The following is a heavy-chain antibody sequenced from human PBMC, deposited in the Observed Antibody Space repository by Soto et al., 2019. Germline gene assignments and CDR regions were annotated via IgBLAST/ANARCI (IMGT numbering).Heavy chain of an antibody. D-gene: IGHD3-3*01. Sequence: GASVKVSCKASGYTFTSYGISWVRQAPGQGLEWMGWISAYNGNTNYAQKLQGRVTMTTDTSTSTAYMELRSLRSDDTAVYYCARVQKPYYDFWSGSTYHNWFDPWGQGTLVTVSS. CDR1: GYTFTSYG. J-gene: IGHJ5*02. CDR3: ARVQKPYYDFWSGSTYHNWFDP. CDR2: ISAYNGNT. V-gene: IGHV1-18*01.